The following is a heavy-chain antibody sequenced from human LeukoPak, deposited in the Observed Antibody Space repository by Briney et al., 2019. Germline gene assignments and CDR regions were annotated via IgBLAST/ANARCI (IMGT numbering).Heavy chain of an antibody. D-gene: IGHD1-26*01. J-gene: IGHJ3*02. CDR3: TTDRRWELWPSAFDI. V-gene: IGHV3-15*01. Sequence: GGSLRLSFAASGFTFSNAWMSWVRQAPGKGLEWVGRIKSKTDGGTTDYAAPVKGRFTISRDDSKNTLYLQMNSLKTEDTAVYYCTTDRRWELWPSAFDIWGQGTMVTVSS. CDR1: GFTFSNAW. CDR2: IKSKTDGGTT.